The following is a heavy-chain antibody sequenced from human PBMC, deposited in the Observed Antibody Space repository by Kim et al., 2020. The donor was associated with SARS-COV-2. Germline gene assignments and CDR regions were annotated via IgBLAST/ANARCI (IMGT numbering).Heavy chain of an antibody. Sequence: SETLSLTCAVYGGSFSGYYWSWIRQPPGKGLEWIGEINHSGSTNYNPSLKSRVTISVDTSKNQFSLKLSSVTAADTAVYYCARYRGSWYYYYYGMDVWGQGTTVTVSS. V-gene: IGHV4-34*01. CDR1: GGSFSGYY. D-gene: IGHD6-13*01. J-gene: IGHJ6*02. CDR3: ARYRGSWYYYYYGMDV. CDR2: INHSGST.